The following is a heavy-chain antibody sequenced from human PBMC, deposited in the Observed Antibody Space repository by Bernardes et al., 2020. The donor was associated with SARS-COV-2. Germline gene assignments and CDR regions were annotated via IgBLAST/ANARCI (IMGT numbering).Heavy chain of an antibody. CDR2: ISYDGSNK. D-gene: IGHD1-26*01. CDR1: GFTFSSYA. J-gene: IGHJ6*02. V-gene: IGHV3-30-3*01. CDR3: ARSRGGSYRYGMDV. Sequence: GGSLSLSCAASGFTFSSYAMHWVRQAPGKGLEWVAVISYDGSNKYYADSVKGRFTISRDNSKNTLYLQMNSLRAEDTAVYYCARSRGGSYRYGMDVWGQGTTVTVSS.